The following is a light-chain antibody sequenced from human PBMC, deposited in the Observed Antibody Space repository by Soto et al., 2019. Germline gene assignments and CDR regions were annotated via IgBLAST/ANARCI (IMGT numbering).Light chain of an antibody. J-gene: IGKJ5*01. V-gene: IGKV3-20*01. CDR3: QQYGNSEII. CDR2: DTS. CDR1: QSLTTSY. Sequence: IVLTLSPDTLSLSPGNRATLSCRASQSLTTSYIAGYQVKPGQAPRLLIYDTSSRATGIPDRFSGSGSGTDFTLTIARLEPEDFAVFYCQQYGNSEIIFGQGTRLEIK.